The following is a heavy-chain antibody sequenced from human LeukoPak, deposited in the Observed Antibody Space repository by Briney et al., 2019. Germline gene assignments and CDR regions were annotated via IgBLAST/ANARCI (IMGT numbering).Heavy chain of an antibody. D-gene: IGHD3-22*01. CDR2: IYYSGST. CDR3: ASSPRVSAYYYDSSGYYS. CDR1: GGSISRYY. J-gene: IGHJ4*02. V-gene: IGHV4-59*06. Sequence: SETLSLTCTVSGGSISRYYWSWIRQHPGKGLEWIGYIYYSGSTYYNPSLKSRVTISVDTSKNQFSLKLSSVTAADTAVYYCASSPRVSAYYYDSSGYYSWGQGTLVTVSS.